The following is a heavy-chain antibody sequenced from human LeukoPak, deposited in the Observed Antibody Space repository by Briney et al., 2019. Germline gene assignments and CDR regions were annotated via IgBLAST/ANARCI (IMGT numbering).Heavy chain of an antibody. J-gene: IGHJ4*02. D-gene: IGHD3/OR15-3a*01. Sequence: GGSLRLSCEGTGLTFSSYSMNWVRQAPGKGLEWVSSISGDSIHIIYADSVKGRFTISRDDAKSSLYLQMNSLRAEDTAVYYCARFETRGTGDSDFWGQGTLVTVSS. V-gene: IGHV3-21*01. CDR3: ARFETRGTGDSDF. CDR1: GLTFSSYS. CDR2: ISGDSIHI.